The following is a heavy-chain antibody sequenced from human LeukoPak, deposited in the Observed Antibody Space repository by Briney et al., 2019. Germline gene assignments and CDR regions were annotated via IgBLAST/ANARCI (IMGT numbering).Heavy chain of an antibody. CDR3: ARARKNYYMDV. CDR1: VGSISSGSYY. J-gene: IGHJ6*03. Sequence: SETLSLTRTVSVGSISSGSYYWICIRPPAGKGLEWIGRIYTSGSTKYNPSLKSPVNNAIDTSKNQFSLKLSSGTAADPAVDYCARARKNYYMDVWGKGTTVTVSS. CDR2: IYTSGST. V-gene: IGHV4-61*02.